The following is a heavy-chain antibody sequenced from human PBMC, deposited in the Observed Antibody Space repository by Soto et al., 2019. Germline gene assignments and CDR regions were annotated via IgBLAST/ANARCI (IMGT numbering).Heavy chain of an antibody. J-gene: IGHJ6*02. V-gene: IGHV1-2*02. Sequence: HVQLVQSGAEMKKPGASVKVSGKASGYTFSASYIHWVRQAPGQGREWMRWINPKDGVTDSSHKFQAGGTMSRDTSITTAYMEVTSLKSDDRSVYYCAREDHLCSNGVCYGDNGVDVWGQGTKVTVS. D-gene: IGHD2-8*01. CDR3: AREDHLCSNGVCYGDNGVDV. CDR1: GYTFSASY. CDR2: INPKDGVT.